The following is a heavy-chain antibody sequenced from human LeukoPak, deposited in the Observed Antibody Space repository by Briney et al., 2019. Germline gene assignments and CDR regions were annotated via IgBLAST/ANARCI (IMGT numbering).Heavy chain of an antibody. D-gene: IGHD3-3*01. J-gene: IGHJ6*02. Sequence: GGSLRLSCAASGFTFSSYWISWVRQAPGKGLEWVANIQQDGSEKYYVDSVKGRFTISRDNAKNSLYLQMNSLRAEDTAVYYCAREDYDFWSGYLVGFGMDVWGQGTTVTVSS. CDR2: IQQDGSEK. CDR1: GFTFSSYW. CDR3: AREDYDFWSGYLVGFGMDV. V-gene: IGHV3-7*01.